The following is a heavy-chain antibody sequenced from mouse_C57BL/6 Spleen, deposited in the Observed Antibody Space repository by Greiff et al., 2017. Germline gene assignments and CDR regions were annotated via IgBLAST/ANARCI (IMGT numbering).Heavy chain of an antibody. D-gene: IGHD2-14*01. V-gene: IGHV1-69*01. CDR3: AGGIGYYAMDY. Sequence: VQLQESGAELVKPGASVKLSCKASGYTFTSYWMHWVKQRPGQGLEWIGEIDPSDSYTNYNQKFKGKSTLTVDKSSSTAYMQLSSLTSEDSAVYYCAGGIGYYAMDYWGQGTSVTVSS. J-gene: IGHJ4*01. CDR2: IDPSDSYT. CDR1: GYTFTSYW.